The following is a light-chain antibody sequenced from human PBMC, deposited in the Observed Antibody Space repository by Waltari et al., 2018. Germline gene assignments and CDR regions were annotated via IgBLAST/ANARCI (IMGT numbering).Light chain of an antibody. CDR1: QGIGNN. V-gene: IGKV1-16*01. J-gene: IGKJ3*01. CDR3: QQGYSYPFT. CDR2: RAS. Sequence: DIQMTQSPSSLSASVGDTVTITCQASQGIGNNLNWYQQKPGKAPKLLIYRASSLQSGIPCRFGSSGSGTDFTLTISSLQPEDFATYYCQQGYSYPFTFGPGTKLDIK.